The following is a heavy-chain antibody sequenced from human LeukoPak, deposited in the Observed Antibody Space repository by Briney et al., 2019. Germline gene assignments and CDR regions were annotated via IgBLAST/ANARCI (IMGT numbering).Heavy chain of an antibody. D-gene: IGHD6-19*01. CDR2: IYDSGST. CDR1: GDSVSSTSYS. J-gene: IGHJ4*02. V-gene: IGHV4-39*07. CDR3: ARSSGWKYNIDY. Sequence: SETLSLTCTVSGDSVSSTSYSWGWIRQPPGKGLEFIGSIYDSGSTYDNPSLKSRVTISVDTSKNQFSLNLSSVTAADTAMYYCARSSGWKYNIDYWGQGTLVTVSS.